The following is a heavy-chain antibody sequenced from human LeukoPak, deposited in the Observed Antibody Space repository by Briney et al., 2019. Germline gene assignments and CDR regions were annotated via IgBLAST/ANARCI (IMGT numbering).Heavy chain of an antibody. CDR3: ARHPNSNWDY. V-gene: IGHV3-7*03. D-gene: IGHD6-13*01. J-gene: IGHJ4*02. Sequence: GGSLRLSCAASGFTFSTHWMHWVRQVPGKGLEWVVNINEGGNEKNYVDSVKGRFTASRDNAQNSLYLQMNSLRVEDTAVYYCARHPNSNWDYWGQGTLVTVSS. CDR2: INEGGNEK. CDR1: GFTFSTHW.